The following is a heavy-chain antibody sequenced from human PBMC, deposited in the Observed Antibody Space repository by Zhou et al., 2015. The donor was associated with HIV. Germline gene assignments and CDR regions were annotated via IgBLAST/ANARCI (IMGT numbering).Heavy chain of an antibody. CDR3: ASGTYYYDSSGYYYGGGEAFDI. V-gene: IGHV1-69*01. D-gene: IGHD3-22*01. CDR1: GGTFSSYA. CDR2: IIPIFGTA. Sequence: QVQLVQSGAEVKKPGSSVKVSCKASGGTFSSYAISWVRQAPGQGLEWMGGIIPIFGTANYAQKFQGRVTITADESTSTAYMELSSLRSEDTAVYYCASGTYYYDSSGYYYGGGEAFDIWGQGTMVTVSS. J-gene: IGHJ3*02.